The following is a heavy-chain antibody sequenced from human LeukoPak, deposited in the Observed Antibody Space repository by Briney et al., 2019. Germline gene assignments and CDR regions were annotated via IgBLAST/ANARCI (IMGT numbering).Heavy chain of an antibody. CDR1: GFTFSSYS. J-gene: IGHJ4*02. V-gene: IGHV3-48*01. CDR3: ARGMTQDY. Sequence: PGGSLRLSCAASGFTFSSYSMNWVRQAPGKGLEWVSYISSSSSTIYYADSVKGRFTISRDNAKNSLYLQMNSLRAEDTAVYYCARGMTQDYWGQGTLVTVSS. CDR2: ISSSSSTI.